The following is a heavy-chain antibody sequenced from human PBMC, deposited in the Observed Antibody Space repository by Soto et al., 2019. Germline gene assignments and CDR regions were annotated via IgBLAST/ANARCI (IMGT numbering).Heavy chain of an antibody. D-gene: IGHD6-13*01. J-gene: IGHJ4*02. CDR2: IIPMFGTG. CDR1: GGTFSSYV. CDR3: ERSMAAAGSFDS. V-gene: IGHV1-69*01. Sequence: QEQLVQAGAEVKKPGSSVKVSCKASGGTFSSYVITWVRQAPGQGREWMGGIIPMFGTGNYAQKFQGRITITADASTSTAYMELSSLRSEDTAIYDCERSMAAAGSFDSSGQGTLVTVSS.